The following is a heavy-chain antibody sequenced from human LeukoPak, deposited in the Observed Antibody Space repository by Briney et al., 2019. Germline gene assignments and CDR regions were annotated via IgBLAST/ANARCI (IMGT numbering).Heavy chain of an antibody. Sequence: SETLSLTCTVSGDSINNYYWSWIRQTPGKGLEWIAFIHSSGTTNYNPSLKSRVSISVDTSNNQFSLSVNSVTAADTAVYYCARGGASSEWFDPWGQGTLVTVSS. CDR1: GDSINNYY. D-gene: IGHD6-25*01. J-gene: IGHJ5*02. CDR3: ARGGASSEWFDP. V-gene: IGHV4-59*01. CDR2: IHSSGTT.